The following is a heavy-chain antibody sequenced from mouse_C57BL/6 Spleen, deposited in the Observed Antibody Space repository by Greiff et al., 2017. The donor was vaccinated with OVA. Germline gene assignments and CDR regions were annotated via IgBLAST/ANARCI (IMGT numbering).Heavy chain of an antibody. CDR3: ARTSYYSNYGGYYAMDY. D-gene: IGHD2-5*01. J-gene: IGHJ4*01. V-gene: IGHV2-2*01. CDR2: IWSGGST. CDR1: GFSLTSYG. Sequence: VKLMESGPGLVQPSQSLSITCTVSGFSLTSYGVHWVRQSPGKGLEWLGVIWSGGSTDYNAAFISRLSISKDNSKSQVFFKMNSLQADDTAIYYCARTSYYSNYGGYYAMDYWGQGTSVTVSS.